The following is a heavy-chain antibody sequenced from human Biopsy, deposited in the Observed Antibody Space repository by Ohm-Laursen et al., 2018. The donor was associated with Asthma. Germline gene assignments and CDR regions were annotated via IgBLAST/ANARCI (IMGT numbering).Heavy chain of an antibody. CDR2: INPNSGTT. D-gene: IGHD6-13*01. CDR3: AGGQKSAGDRWFDP. V-gene: IGHV1-2*06. J-gene: IGHJ5*02. Sequence: CQASGSPFISYHIHWASHAPGQRLEWIGRINPNSGTTNYAQKFQGRVTMTRDTSISTAYKEVSRLRSDDTALYYCAGGQKSAGDRWFDPWGQGTLVTVSS. CDR1: GSPFISYH.